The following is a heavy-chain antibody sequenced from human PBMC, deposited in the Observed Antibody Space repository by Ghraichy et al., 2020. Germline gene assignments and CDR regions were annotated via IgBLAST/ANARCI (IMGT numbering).Heavy chain of an antibody. J-gene: IGHJ4*02. D-gene: IGHD6-19*01. CDR3: GKDNGAMSGTVGYFDC. CDR1: GFTFDDYA. CDR2: ISGDGGST. Sequence: GGSLRLSCAASGFTFDDYAMHWVRQAPGKGLEWVSLISGDGGSTYYADSVKGRLTISRDNSKNSLFLQMNSLRTEDTALYYCGKDNGAMSGTVGYFDCWGQGTLVTVSS. V-gene: IGHV3-43*02.